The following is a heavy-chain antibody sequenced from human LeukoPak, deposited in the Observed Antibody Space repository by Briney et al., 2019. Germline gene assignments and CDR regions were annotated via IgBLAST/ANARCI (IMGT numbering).Heavy chain of an antibody. CDR3: ARATIAVAVTNYFDY. J-gene: IGHJ4*02. CDR2: IYTSGST. Sequence: SETLSLTCTVSGGSISSGSYYWSWIRQPAGKGLEWIGRIYTSGSTNYNPSLKSRVTISVDTSKNQFSLKLSSVTAADTAVYYCARATIAVAVTNYFDYWGQGTLVTVSS. CDR1: GGSISSGSYY. D-gene: IGHD6-19*01. V-gene: IGHV4-61*02.